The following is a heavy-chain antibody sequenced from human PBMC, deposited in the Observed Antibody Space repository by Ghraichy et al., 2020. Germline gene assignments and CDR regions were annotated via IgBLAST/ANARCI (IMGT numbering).Heavy chain of an antibody. CDR2: IKEDGTDK. J-gene: IGHJ1*01. Sequence: GGSLRLSCAASGFLFNRFWMGWVRQAPGKGLEWVANIKEDGTDKHYVDSVKGRFTISRDNAKNSLYLQMNALRADDTAVYYCARGHYSHVWDQGTLVTVSS. D-gene: IGHD4-11*01. V-gene: IGHV3-7*04. CDR1: GFLFNRFW. CDR3: ARGHYSHV.